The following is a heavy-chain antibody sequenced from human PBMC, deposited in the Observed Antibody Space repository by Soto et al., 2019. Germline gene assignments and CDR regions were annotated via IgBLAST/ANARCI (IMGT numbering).Heavy chain of an antibody. D-gene: IGHD1-26*01. CDR3: AADVGVTSRTLGY. Sequence: QVQLVQSGAEVKKPGSSVKVSCKASGGTFSTYAINWVRQAPGQGLEWMGGIIPIFGTANYAQTFQGRVTITADESTSTAYRELSTLRPEAKAVYYCAADVGVTSRTLGYWGQGSLVTVSS. J-gene: IGHJ4*02. CDR2: IIPIFGTA. CDR1: GGTFSTYA. V-gene: IGHV1-69*01.